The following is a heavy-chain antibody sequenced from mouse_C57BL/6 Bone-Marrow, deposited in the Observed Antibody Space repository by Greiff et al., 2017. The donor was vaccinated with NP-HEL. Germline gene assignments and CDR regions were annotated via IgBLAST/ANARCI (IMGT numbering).Heavy chain of an antibody. J-gene: IGHJ1*03. D-gene: IGHD1-1*01. V-gene: IGHV5-17*01. Sequence: EVKVVESGGGLVKPGGSLKLSCAASGFTFSDYGMHWVRQAPEKGLEWVAYISSGSSTIYYADTVKGRFTISRDNAKNTLFLQMTSLRSEDTAMYYCARPYYGSSSLYFEVWGTGTTVTVSS. CDR3: ARPYYGSSSLYFEV. CDR1: GFTFSDYG. CDR2: ISSGSSTI.